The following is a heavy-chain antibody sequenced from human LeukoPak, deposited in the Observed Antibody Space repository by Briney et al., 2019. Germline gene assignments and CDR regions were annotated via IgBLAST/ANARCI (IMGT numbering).Heavy chain of an antibody. Sequence: TSETLSLTCAVYGGSFSGYYWSWIRQPPGKGLEWIGEINHSGSTNYNPSLKSRVTISVDTSKNQFSLKLSSVTAADTAVYYCARGTMIVVVKNWGQGTLGTVSS. V-gene: IGHV4-34*01. J-gene: IGHJ4*02. CDR1: GGSFSGYY. D-gene: IGHD3-22*01. CDR3: ARGTMIVVVKN. CDR2: INHSGST.